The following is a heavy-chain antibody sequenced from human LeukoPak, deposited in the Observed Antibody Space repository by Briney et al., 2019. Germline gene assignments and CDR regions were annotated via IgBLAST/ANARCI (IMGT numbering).Heavy chain of an antibody. V-gene: IGHV4-59*01. Sequence: SETLSLTCAVYGGSFSGYYWSWIRQPPGKGLEWIGYIYYSGSTNYNPSLKSRVTISVDTSKNQFSLKLSSVTAADTAVYYCARGGHSSSWYSWFDPWGQGTLVTVSS. CDR1: GGSFSGYY. D-gene: IGHD6-13*01. CDR2: IYYSGST. CDR3: ARGGHSSSWYSWFDP. J-gene: IGHJ5*02.